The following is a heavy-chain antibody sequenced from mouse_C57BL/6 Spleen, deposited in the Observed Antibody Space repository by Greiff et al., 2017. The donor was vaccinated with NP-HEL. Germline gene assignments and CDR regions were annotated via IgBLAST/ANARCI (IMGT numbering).Heavy chain of an antibody. D-gene: IGHD1-1*01. CDR3: ARNRPGSSYWYFDV. CDR1: GFSLTSYG. V-gene: IGHV2-2*01. J-gene: IGHJ1*03. Sequence: QVQLKQSGPGLVQPSQSLSITCTVSGFSLTSYGVHWVRQSPGKGLEWLGVIWSGGSTDYNAAFISRLSISKDNSKSQVFFKMNSLQADDTAIYYCARNRPGSSYWYFDVWGTGTTVTVSS. CDR2: IWSGGST.